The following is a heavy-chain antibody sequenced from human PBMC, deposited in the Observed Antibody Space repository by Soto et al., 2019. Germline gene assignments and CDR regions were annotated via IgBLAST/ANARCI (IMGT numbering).Heavy chain of an antibody. J-gene: IGHJ4*02. CDR3: ARDQPGYSYGYGLGY. Sequence: EVQLVESGGGLVKPGGSLRLSCAASGFTFSIYSMNCVRQAPGKGLEWVSSISSSSRYIYYADSVKGRFTISRDNAKNSLYLHMNSLRAEDTAVYYCARDQPGYSYGYGLGYWGQGTLVTVSS. D-gene: IGHD5-18*01. V-gene: IGHV3-21*01. CDR2: ISSSSRYI. CDR1: GFTFSIYS.